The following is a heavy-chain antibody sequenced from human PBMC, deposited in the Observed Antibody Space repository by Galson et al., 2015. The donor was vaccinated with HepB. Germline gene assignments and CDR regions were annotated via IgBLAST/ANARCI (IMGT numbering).Heavy chain of an antibody. D-gene: IGHD2-2*01. CDR1: GGTFSSYA. J-gene: IGHJ4*02. V-gene: IGHV1-69*13. CDR3: AREDVVVPAAWD. CDR2: IIPIFGTA. Sequence: SVKVSCKASGGTFSSYAISWVRQAPGQGLEWMGGIIPIFGTANYAQKFQGRVTITADESTSTAYMELSSLRSEDTAVYYCAREDVVVPAAWDWGQGTLVTVSS.